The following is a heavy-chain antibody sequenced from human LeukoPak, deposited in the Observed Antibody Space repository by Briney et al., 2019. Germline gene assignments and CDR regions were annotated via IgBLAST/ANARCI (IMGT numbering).Heavy chain of an antibody. CDR3: ARDSTDCSSTHCYWGGYYYYMDV. V-gene: IGHV3-64*01. J-gene: IGHJ6*03. CDR2: ISNNRGST. Sequence: PGGSLRLXCAASGFTFSDYGMHWGRQAPGKGLEYVSAISNNRGSTYYANSVKGRFTISRDNSKNTLYLQMGSLRPEDMAVYYCARDSTDCSSTHCYWGGYYYYMDVWGKGTTVTVSS. D-gene: IGHD2-2*01. CDR1: GFTFSDYG.